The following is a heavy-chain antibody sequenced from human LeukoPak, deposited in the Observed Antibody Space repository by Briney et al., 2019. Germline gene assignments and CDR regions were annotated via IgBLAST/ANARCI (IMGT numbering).Heavy chain of an antibody. CDR1: GGSISSSSYY. CDR2: IYYSGST. V-gene: IGHV4-39*07. Sequence: ASETLSLTRTVSGGSISSSSYYWGWIRQPPGKGLEWIGSIYYSGSTYYNPSLKSRVTISVDTSKNQFSLKLSSVTAADTAVYYCATGQQWLPYFYYYMDVWGKGTTVTISS. D-gene: IGHD6-19*01. CDR3: ATGQQWLPYFYYYMDV. J-gene: IGHJ6*03.